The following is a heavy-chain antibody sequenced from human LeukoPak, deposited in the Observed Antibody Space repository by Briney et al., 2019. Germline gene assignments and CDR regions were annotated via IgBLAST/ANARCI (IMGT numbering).Heavy chain of an antibody. D-gene: IGHD2-15*01. CDR3: ARGDIVVVVANFDY. V-gene: IGHV3-21*01. J-gene: IGHJ4*02. CDR1: GFTFSSYS. Sequence: GGSLRLSCAASGFTFSSYSMNWVRQAPGKGLEWVSSISSSSSYIYYADSVKGRFTISRDNAKNSLYLQMNSLRAEDTAVYYCARGDIVVVVANFDYWDQGTLVTVSS. CDR2: ISSSSSYI.